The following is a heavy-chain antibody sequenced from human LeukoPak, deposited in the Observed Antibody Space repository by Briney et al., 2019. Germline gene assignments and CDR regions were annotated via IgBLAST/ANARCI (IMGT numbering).Heavy chain of an antibody. J-gene: IGHJ6*03. Sequence: GASVKVSCNASGYTFTSYAMNWVRQAPGQGLEWMGWINTNTGNPTYAQGFTGRFVFSLDTSVSTAYLQISSLKAEDTAVYYCARDSRWYHYYYYYMDVWGKGTTVTVSS. D-gene: IGHD6-13*01. CDR3: ARDSRWYHYYYYYMDV. CDR2: INTNTGNP. CDR1: GYTFTSYA. V-gene: IGHV7-4-1*02.